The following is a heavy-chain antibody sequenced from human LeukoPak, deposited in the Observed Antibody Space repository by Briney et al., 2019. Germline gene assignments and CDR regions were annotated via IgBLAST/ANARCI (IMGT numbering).Heavy chain of an antibody. V-gene: IGHV3-30-3*01. CDR2: ILYDGSYQ. Sequence: GRSLRLSCAASGFTFSSYAMHWVRQAPGKGLEWVAAILYDGSYQYYADSVKGRFTFSRDNSKDTLYLQMNGLRAEDTALYYCARDGPINWGYFDYWGQGTLVTVSS. J-gene: IGHJ4*02. CDR1: GFTFSSYA. D-gene: IGHD7-27*01. CDR3: ARDGPINWGYFDY.